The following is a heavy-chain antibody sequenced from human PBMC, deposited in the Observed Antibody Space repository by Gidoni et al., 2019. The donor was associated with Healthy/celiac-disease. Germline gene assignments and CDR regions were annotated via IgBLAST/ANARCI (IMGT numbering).Heavy chain of an antibody. CDR3: AVTYYDFWSGYSGDYYYYGMDV. Sequence: QVQLVQSGAEVKKPGASVKVSCKAYGYTFTGHYMHWVRQAPGQGLEWMGWINPKRGGTNYAQKCQVRVTRTRDTSSSTAYMGLSRLRSDDTAVYYCAVTYYDFWSGYSGDYYYYGMDVWVQGTTVTVSS. V-gene: IGHV1-2*02. D-gene: IGHD3-3*01. CDR2: INPKRGGT. J-gene: IGHJ6*02. CDR1: GYTFTGHY.